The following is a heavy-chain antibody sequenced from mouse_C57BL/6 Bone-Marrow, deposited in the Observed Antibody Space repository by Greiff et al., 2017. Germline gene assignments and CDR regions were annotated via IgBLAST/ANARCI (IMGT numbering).Heavy chain of an antibody. CDR3: SSNPYFDY. CDR1: GYTFTSYW. J-gene: IGHJ2*01. CDR2: IDPSDSYT. Sequence: QVQLKQPGAELVKPGASVKLSCKASGYTFTSYWMQWVKPRPGQGLEWIGEIDPSDSYTNYNQKFKGKATLTVDTSSSTAYMQLSSLTSEDSAVXYCSSNPYFDYWGQGTTLTVSS. V-gene: IGHV1-50*01.